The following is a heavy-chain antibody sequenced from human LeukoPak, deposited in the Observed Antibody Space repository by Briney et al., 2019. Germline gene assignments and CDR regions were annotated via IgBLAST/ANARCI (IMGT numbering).Heavy chain of an antibody. Sequence: GGSLRLSCAASGFTFSSYWMSWVRQAPGKGLEWVAVIWYDGSNKYYADSVKGRFTISRDNSKNTLYLQMNSLRAEDTAVYYCARDSWSLDYWGQGTLVTVSS. J-gene: IGHJ4*02. CDR1: GFTFSSYW. CDR2: IWYDGSNK. V-gene: IGHV3-33*08. D-gene: IGHD6-13*01. CDR3: ARDSWSLDY.